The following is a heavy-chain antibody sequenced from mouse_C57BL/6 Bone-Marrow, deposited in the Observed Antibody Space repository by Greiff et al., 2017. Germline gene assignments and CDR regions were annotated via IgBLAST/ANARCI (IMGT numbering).Heavy chain of an antibody. J-gene: IGHJ2*01. CDR2: IDPENGDT. V-gene: IGHV14-4*01. D-gene: IGHD1-1*01. CDR1: GFNIKDDY. CDR3: TTRYGSRPMN. Sequence: EVQLQESGAELARPGASVKLSCTASGFNIKDDYMHWVKQRPEQGLEWIGWIDPENGDTEYASKFQGKATITADTSSNTAYLQLSSLTSEDTAVYYCTTRYGSRPMNWGQGTTLTVSS.